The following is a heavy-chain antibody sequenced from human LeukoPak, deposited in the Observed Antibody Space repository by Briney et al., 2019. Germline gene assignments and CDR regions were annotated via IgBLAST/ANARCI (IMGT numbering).Heavy chain of an antibody. CDR2: IRGSDGST. CDR1: GFPFSTYA. V-gene: IGHV3-23*01. CDR3: AKDVYGDYGGLDY. J-gene: IGHJ4*02. Sequence: GGSLRLSCAASGFPFSTYAMSWVRQAPGKGLEWVSSIRGSDGSTYYADSVKGRFAISRDNSKNTLYLQMNSLRAEDTAVYDCAKDVYGDYGGLDYWGQGNLVTVSS. D-gene: IGHD4-17*01.